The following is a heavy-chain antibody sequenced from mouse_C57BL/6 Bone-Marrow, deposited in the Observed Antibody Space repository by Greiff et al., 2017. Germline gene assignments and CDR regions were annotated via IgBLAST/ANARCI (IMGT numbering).Heavy chain of an antibody. CDR1: GFTFSDYY. CDR3: ARERSTTVDYYAMDY. J-gene: IGHJ4*01. CDR2: INSDGSST. V-gene: IGHV5-16*01. D-gene: IGHD1-1*01. Sequence: EVQLVESEGGLVQPGSSMKLSCTASGFTFSDYYMAWVRQVPEKGLEWVGNINSDGSSTYYLDSLKSRFTISRDNAKNILYLQMSSLKSEDTATYYWARERSTTVDYYAMDYWGQGTSVTVSS.